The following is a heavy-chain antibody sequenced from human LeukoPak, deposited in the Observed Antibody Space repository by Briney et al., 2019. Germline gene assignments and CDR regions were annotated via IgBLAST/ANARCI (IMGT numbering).Heavy chain of an antibody. CDR1: GFTFSSYG. CDR3: AKDGLLWFGESFFDY. Sequence: GGSLRLSCAASGFTFSSYGMSWVRQAPGKGLEWVSAISGSGGSTYYADSVKGRFTISRDNSKNTLYLQMNSLRTEDTAVYYCAKDGLLWFGESFFDYWGKGTLVTVSS. CDR2: ISGSGGST. D-gene: IGHD3-10*01. J-gene: IGHJ4*02. V-gene: IGHV3-23*01.